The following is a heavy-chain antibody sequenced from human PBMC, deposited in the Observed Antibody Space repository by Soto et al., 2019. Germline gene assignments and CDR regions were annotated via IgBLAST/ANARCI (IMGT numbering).Heavy chain of an antibody. CDR1: GVTFSNYE. D-gene: IGHD3-10*01. CDR3: ARETSYFLDY. V-gene: IGHV3-48*03. Sequence: EVQLVESGGGLVQPGGSLRLSCAASGVTFSNYEMNRVSQAPGKGLEWVSYIGSSVTNIYYADYVKSRFTISRDNAKKSLYLQRNSLRAEDTAVYYCARETSYFLDYWGQGTLVTVSS. CDR2: IGSSVTNI. J-gene: IGHJ4*02.